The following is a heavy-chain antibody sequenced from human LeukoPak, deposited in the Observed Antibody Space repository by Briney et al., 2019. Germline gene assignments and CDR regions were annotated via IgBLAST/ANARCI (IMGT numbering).Heavy chain of an antibody. CDR2: ISSSSSTI. CDR3: ARVDTAMVYSYWYFDL. CDR1: GFTFSSYS. V-gene: IGHV3-48*01. Sequence: GGSLRLSCAASGFTFSSYSMNWVRQAPGKGLEWVSYISSSSSTIYYADSVKGRFTISRDNAKNTLYLQMNSLRAEDTAVYYCARVDTAMVYSYWYFDLWGRGTLVTVSS. J-gene: IGHJ2*01. D-gene: IGHD5-18*01.